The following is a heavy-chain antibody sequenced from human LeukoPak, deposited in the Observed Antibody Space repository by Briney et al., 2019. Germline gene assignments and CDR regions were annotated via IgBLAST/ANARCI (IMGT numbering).Heavy chain of an antibody. J-gene: IGHJ5*02. CDR1: GYSFTSYW. D-gene: IGHD3-10*01. V-gene: IGHV5-51*01. CDR2: IYPGDSDT. CDR3: ARVRVITMVRGREDWFDP. Sequence: GESLKISCKGSGYSFTSYWIGWVRQMPGKGLEWMGIIYPGDSDTRYSPSFQGQVTISADKSISTAYLQWSSLKASDTAMYYCARVRVITMVRGREDWFDPWGQGTLVTISS.